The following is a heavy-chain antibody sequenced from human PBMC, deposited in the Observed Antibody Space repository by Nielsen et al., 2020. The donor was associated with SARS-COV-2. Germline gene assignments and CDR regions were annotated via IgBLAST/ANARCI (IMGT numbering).Heavy chain of an antibody. CDR1: GFTFSSYG. D-gene: IGHD2-21*02. CDR2: ISYDGSNK. V-gene: IGHV3-30*18. CDR3: AKEGGAYCGGDCYPTDY. J-gene: IGHJ4*02. Sequence: GGSLRLSCAASGFTFSSYGMHWVRKAPGKGLEWVAVISYDGSNKYYADSVKGRFTISRDNSKNTLYLQMNSLRAEDTAVYYCAKEGGAYCGGDCYPTDYWGQGTLVTVSS.